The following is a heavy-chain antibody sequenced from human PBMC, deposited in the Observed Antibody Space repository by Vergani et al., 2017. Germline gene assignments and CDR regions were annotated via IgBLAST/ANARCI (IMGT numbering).Heavy chain of an antibody. CDR1: GFTFDDYA. CDR3: AKDIDNSSGFDY. Sequence: EVQLVESGGGLVQPGRSLRLSCAASGFTFDDYAMHWVRHAPGKGLEWVSGISWNSGSIGYSDSVKGRVTISRDNAKNSLYLQMNSLRAEDTALYYCAKDIDNSSGFDYWGQGTLVTVSS. D-gene: IGHD6-19*01. CDR2: ISWNSGSI. V-gene: IGHV3-9*01. J-gene: IGHJ4*02.